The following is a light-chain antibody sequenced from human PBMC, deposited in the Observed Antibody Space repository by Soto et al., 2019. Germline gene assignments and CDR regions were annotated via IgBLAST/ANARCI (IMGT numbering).Light chain of an antibody. Sequence: DIVLTQSPGTLSLSPGERATLSCRASQSVSSSSLAWYQQKPGQAPRLLIYGASSRATGIPDRFSGSGSGTDFTLTISRLEPEDFAVYYCQQYGRSPLTFGPGTKVDIK. CDR2: GAS. CDR1: QSVSSSS. J-gene: IGKJ3*01. V-gene: IGKV3-20*01. CDR3: QQYGRSPLT.